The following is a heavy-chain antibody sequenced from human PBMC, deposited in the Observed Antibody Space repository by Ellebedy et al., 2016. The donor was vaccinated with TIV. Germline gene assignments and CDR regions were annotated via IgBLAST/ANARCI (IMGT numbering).Heavy chain of an antibody. CDR2: INHSGST. V-gene: IGHV4-34*01. CDR1: GGSFSGYY. J-gene: IGHJ3*02. CDR3: ARGLPKPMSAFDI. Sequence: MPGGSLRLSCAVYGGSFSGYYWSRIRQPPGKGLAWIGEINHSGSTNYIKSRVTISVDTSKNQFSLKLTSVTAADTAVYYCARGLPKPMSAFDIWGQGTMVTVSS.